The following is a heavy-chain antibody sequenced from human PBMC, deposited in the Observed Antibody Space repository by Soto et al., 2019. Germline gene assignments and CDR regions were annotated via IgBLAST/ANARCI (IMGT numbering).Heavy chain of an antibody. J-gene: IGHJ6*02. CDR2: IYPGDSDT. Sequence: RGSLKISCKGSGYSFTSYWINWVRQMPGKGLEWMGIIYPGDSDTSYSPSFQGQVTISADKSISTAYLQWRSLKASDTAMYYCARHHGSPGSYFGMDVWGQGTTVTVSS. CDR1: GYSFTSYW. D-gene: IGHD6-13*01. V-gene: IGHV5-51*01. CDR3: ARHHGSPGSYFGMDV.